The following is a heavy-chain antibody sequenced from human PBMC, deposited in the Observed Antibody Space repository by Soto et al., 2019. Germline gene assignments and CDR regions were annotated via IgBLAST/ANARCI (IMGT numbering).Heavy chain of an antibody. CDR3: ARGRDGDY. CDR2: ISAQKGNT. V-gene: IGHV1-18*01. D-gene: IGHD6-6*01. J-gene: IGHJ4*02. Sequence: QVHLVQSGAEVKKPGASVKVSCKGSGYAFTTYGITWVRQAPGQGLEWMGWISAQKGNTNYAQKLQGRVTVTRDTSPSTAYMELRSLTSDDTAVYYCARGRDGDYWGQGAVVTVSS. CDR1: GYAFTTYG.